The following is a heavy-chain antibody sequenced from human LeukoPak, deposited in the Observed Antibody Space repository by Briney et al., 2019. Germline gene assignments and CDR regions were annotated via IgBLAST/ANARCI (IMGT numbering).Heavy chain of an antibody. Sequence: ASVKVSCQASGYTFTSYGISWVRQAPGQGLEWMGWISAYNGYTNYAQKLQGRVTITTDTSTSTAYMELRSLRSDDTAVYYCARAGWYELPRYAFDIWGQGTMVTVSS. CDR1: GYTFTSYG. D-gene: IGHD6-19*01. J-gene: IGHJ3*02. CDR3: ARAGWYELPRYAFDI. CDR2: ISAYNGYT. V-gene: IGHV1-18*01.